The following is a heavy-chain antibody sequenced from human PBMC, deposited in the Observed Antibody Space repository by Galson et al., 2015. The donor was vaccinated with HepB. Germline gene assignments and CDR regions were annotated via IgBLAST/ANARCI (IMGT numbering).Heavy chain of an antibody. V-gene: IGHV4-59*01. CDR3: ARGLDGYNDAFDI. D-gene: IGHD5-24*01. J-gene: IGHJ3*02. CDR1: GGSISSYY. CDR2: IYYSGST. Sequence: SETLSLTCTVSGGSISSYYWSWIRQPPGKGLEWIGYIYYSGSTNYNPSLKSRVTISVDTSKNQFSLKLSSVTATDTAVYYCARGLDGYNDAFDIWGQGTMVTVSS.